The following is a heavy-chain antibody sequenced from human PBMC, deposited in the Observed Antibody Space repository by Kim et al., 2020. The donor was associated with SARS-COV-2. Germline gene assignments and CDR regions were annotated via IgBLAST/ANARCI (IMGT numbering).Heavy chain of an antibody. J-gene: IGHJ4*02. CDR1: GFTFSSYP. D-gene: IGHD6-13*01. V-gene: IGHV3-23*01. CDR3: AKRAATGTAGRYFDY. Sequence: GGSLRLSCAASGFTFSSYPMTWVRQAPGKGLEWVSGISGSGGSTYYADSVKGRFTIFRDNSKNTLYLQMNSLRAEDTAVYYCAKRAATGTAGRYFDYWGQGTQVTVSS. CDR2: ISGSGGST.